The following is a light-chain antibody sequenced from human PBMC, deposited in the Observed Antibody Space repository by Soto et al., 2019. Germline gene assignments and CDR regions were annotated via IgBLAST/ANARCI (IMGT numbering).Light chain of an antibody. V-gene: IGLV2-23*01. Sequence: QSALTQPASVSWSPGQSITISCTGTSSDVGSYNLVSWYQQHPGKAPKLMIYEGNKRPSWVSNRFSGSKSANTASLTISGLQTEDEADYYCCSYAGTNTFVFGTGTKLTVL. CDR3: CSYAGTNTFV. J-gene: IGLJ1*01. CDR1: SSDVGSYNL. CDR2: EGN.